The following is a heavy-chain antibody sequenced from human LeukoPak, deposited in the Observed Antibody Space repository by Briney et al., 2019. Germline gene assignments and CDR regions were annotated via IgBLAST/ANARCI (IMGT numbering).Heavy chain of an antibody. J-gene: IGHJ4*02. CDR2: IYYSGST. CDR1: GGSISSSSYY. CDR3: ARLENEQWLVHYFDY. V-gene: IGHV4-39*01. Sequence: SETLSLTCTVSGGSISSSSYYWGWIRQPPGKGLEWIGSIYYSGSTYYNPSLKSRVTISVDTSKNQFSLKLSSVTAADTAVYYCARLENEQWLVHYFDYWGQGTLVTVSS. D-gene: IGHD6-19*01.